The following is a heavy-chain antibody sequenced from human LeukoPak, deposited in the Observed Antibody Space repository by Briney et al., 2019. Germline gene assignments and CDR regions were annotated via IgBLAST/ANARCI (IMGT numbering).Heavy chain of an antibody. CDR3: AGGAYIAVAARDGYFDY. D-gene: IGHD6-19*01. Sequence: GASVKVSCKASGYTFTGYYMHWVRQAPGQGLEWMGWINPNSGGTNYAQKFQGRVTMTRDTSISTAYMELSRLRSDDTAVYYCAGGAYIAVAARDGYFDYWGQGTLVTVSS. CDR1: GYTFTGYY. CDR2: INPNSGGT. V-gene: IGHV1-2*02. J-gene: IGHJ4*02.